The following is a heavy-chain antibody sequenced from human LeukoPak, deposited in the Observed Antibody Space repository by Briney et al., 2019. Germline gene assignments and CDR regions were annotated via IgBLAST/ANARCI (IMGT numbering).Heavy chain of an antibody. J-gene: IGHJ4*02. CDR1: GFTFSNYG. CDR3: AKEVDGSGSYPDY. D-gene: IGHD3-10*01. CDR2: ITFGGTI. Sequence: PGGSLRLSCAASGFTFSNYGMHWVRQAPGKGLEWVSHITFGGTIYYADSVKGRFIISRDNAQNSLFLQMNSLRAEDTAVYYCAKEVDGSGSYPDYWGQGTLVTVSS. V-gene: IGHV3-48*01.